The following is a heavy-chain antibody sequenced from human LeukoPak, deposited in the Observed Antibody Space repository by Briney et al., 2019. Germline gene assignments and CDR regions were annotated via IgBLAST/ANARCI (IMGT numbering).Heavy chain of an antibody. CDR3: AKGSAAARPYYFDY. CDR2: INQDGSVR. V-gene: IGHV3-7*03. CDR1: GFTFNTYW. Sequence: GGSLRLSCVDSGFTFNTYWVAWIRQAPGKGLEWVANINQDGSVRNYMDSAQGRFTISRDNAKSSLYLQTDSLRADDTAVYFCAKGSAAARPYYFDYWGQGTLVTVSS. D-gene: IGHD6-6*01. J-gene: IGHJ4*02.